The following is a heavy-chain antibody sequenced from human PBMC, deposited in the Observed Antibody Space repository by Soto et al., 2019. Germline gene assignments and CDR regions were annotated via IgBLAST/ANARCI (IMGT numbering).Heavy chain of an antibody. CDR1: GGTFSSYA. V-gene: IGHV1-69*01. CDR3: ARGPKSMSWPVMGY. Sequence: QVQLVQSGAEVKKPGSSVKVSCKASGGTFSSYAISWVRQAPGQGLEWMGGIIPIFGTANYAQKFQGRVTITADESTSTAYRELSSLRSEDTAVYYCARGPKSMSWPVMGYWGQGTLVTVSS. J-gene: IGHJ4*02. D-gene: IGHD2-21*01. CDR2: IIPIFGTA.